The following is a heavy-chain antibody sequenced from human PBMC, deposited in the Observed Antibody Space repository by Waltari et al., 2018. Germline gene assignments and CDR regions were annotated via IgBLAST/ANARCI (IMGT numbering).Heavy chain of an antibody. D-gene: IGHD3-9*01. J-gene: IGHJ5*01. V-gene: IGHV4-39*01. CDR3: ATQSVLTSFGSAHPTWFDS. CDR1: GGSINSTAFY. CDR2: ANDRRTT. Sequence: HLQLQESGPGLVKPSGTLSLTCSVSGGSINSTAFYWGWIRQPPGKGLEWIATANDRRTTYFNPSRRGRVTISVDTSKRKFSLKRTSVTAADTAVYYCATQSVLTSFGSAHPTWFDSWGQGTPVTVSS.